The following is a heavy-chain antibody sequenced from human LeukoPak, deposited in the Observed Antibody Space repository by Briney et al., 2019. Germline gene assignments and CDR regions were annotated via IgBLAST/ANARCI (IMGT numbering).Heavy chain of an antibody. Sequence: GASVKVSCKASGYTFTSYAISWVRQAPGQGLEWMGGIIPIFGTANYAQKFQGRVTITADESTSTAYMELSSLRSEDTAVYYCASPFSKPGTSSFDYWGQGTLVTVSS. D-gene: IGHD1-7*01. V-gene: IGHV1-69*13. CDR1: GYTFTSYA. J-gene: IGHJ4*02. CDR2: IIPIFGTA. CDR3: ASPFSKPGTSSFDY.